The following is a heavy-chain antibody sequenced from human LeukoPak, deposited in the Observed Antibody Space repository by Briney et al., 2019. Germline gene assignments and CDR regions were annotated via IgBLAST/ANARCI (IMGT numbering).Heavy chain of an antibody. V-gene: IGHV4-39*01. CDR3: ARRNYDSRASDAFDI. J-gene: IGHJ3*02. Sequence: PSETLSLTCTVSGGSISSSSYYWGWIRQPPGKGPEWIGSIYYSGSTYYNPSLKSRVTISVDTSKNQFSLKLSSVTAADTAVYYCARRNYDSRASDAFDIWGQGTMVTVSS. CDR1: GGSISSSSYY. CDR2: IYYSGST. D-gene: IGHD3-22*01.